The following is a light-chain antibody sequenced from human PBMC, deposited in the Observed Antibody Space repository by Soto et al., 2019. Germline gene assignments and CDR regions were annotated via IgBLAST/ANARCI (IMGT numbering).Light chain of an antibody. V-gene: IGKV3-20*01. CDR1: QSVSSNY. CDR3: QQYGSSPT. Sequence: EIALTQSPVALSLSPGEIATLSCRASQSVSSNYLAWYQQNPGQAPKLLIHGASSTPTRIQDRFSGSGSGTDFTLTISRLEPEDVAVYYCQQYGSSPTFGQGTKVEIK. CDR2: GAS. J-gene: IGKJ1*01.